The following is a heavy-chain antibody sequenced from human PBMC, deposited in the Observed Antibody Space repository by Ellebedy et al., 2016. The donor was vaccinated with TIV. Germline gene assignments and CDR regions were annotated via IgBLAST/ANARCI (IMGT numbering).Heavy chain of an antibody. V-gene: IGHV3-7*01. CDR1: GFTFSFYW. J-gene: IGHJ5*01. CDR3: ATIGDGDYNVHFPS. Sequence: GESLKISCAASGFTFSFYWMTWVRQAPGKGLEWVASIKGDGSQKHYGDSAKGRFTISRENVKMSVFLQMTSLRVEDTAVYYCATIGDGDYNVHFPSWGLGSLVTVSS. D-gene: IGHD4-17*01. CDR2: IKGDGSQK.